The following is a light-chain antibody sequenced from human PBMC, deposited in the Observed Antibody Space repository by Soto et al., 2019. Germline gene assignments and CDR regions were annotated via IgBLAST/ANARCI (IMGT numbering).Light chain of an antibody. Sequence: EILLTQSPATLSLSPGERATLSCRASQSVSSYLAWYQQTPGQAPRLLIYDASNRSTGIPARFRGSGSGTDFTLTISSLEPESFAVYYCQQRSNWPPYTFGRGPSWRSN. V-gene: IGKV3-11*01. CDR2: DAS. CDR3: QQRSNWPPYT. CDR1: QSVSSY. J-gene: IGKJ2*01.